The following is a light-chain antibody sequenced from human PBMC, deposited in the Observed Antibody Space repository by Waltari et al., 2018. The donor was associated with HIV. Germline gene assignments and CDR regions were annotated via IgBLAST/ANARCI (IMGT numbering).Light chain of an antibody. CDR3: ASYTRQISVA. Sequence: QSALTQPASVSGSPGQSITITCTGTSDDIGGYNHVSWYQQHTGEPPTLLIFEVRNRPSGVSSRFSGSKSGNTASLTITGLQSDDEADYYCASYTRQISVAFGGGTRVTVL. V-gene: IGLV2-14*01. CDR2: EVR. J-gene: IGLJ2*01. CDR1: SDDIGGYNH.